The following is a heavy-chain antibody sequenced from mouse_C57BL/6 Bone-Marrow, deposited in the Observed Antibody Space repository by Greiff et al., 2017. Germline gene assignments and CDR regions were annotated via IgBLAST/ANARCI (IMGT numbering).Heavy chain of an antibody. Sequence: VEPGASVKISCKASGYSFTDYNMNWVKQSNGKSLEWIGVINPNYGTTSYNQKFKGKATLTVDQSSSTAYMQLNSLTSEDSAVYYCARSRDGRYWYFDVWGTGTTVTVSS. CDR2: INPNYGTT. CDR1: GYSFTDYN. D-gene: IGHD2-3*01. J-gene: IGHJ1*03. V-gene: IGHV1-39*01. CDR3: ARSRDGRYWYFDV.